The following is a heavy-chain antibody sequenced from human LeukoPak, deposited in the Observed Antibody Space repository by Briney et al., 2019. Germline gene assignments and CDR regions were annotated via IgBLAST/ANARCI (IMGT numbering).Heavy chain of an antibody. CDR2: IYHSGST. Sequence: SETLSLTCTVSGDSISSYYWSWIRQPPGKGLEWIGYIYHSGSTNYNPSLKSRVTISVDTSKNQFSLKLTSVTAADTAVYYCARHSRRGCSSTSCPYNWFDPWGQGTLVTVSS. CDR3: ARHSRRGCSSTSCPYNWFDP. J-gene: IGHJ5*02. D-gene: IGHD2-2*01. CDR1: GDSISSYY. V-gene: IGHV4-59*01.